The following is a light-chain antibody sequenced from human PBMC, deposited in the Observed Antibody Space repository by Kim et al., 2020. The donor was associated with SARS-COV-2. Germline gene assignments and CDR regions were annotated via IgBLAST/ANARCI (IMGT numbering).Light chain of an antibody. Sequence: LSVSPGERVTLSRWASQSVSSDLAWYQQKPGQAPRHLIYGAATRATGNPARFSGSESGTEFTLTISSLQSEDFAVYYCQQYNDWYTFGQGTKLEI. J-gene: IGKJ2*01. CDR3: QQYNDWYT. CDR2: GAA. V-gene: IGKV3-15*01. CDR1: QSVSSD.